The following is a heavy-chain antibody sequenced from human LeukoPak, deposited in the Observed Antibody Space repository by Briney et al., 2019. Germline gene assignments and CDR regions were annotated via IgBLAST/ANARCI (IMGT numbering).Heavy chain of an antibody. J-gene: IGHJ3*02. D-gene: IGHD4-11*01. Sequence: GGSLRLSCAASRFSFSTFPMGWVRQAPGKVLEWVSGISAGGETTFYADSVRGRLTISRDNSKNTLYLQMNSLSAEDTAVYYCAKSLLTTATGTGRAFDIWGQGTMVTVSS. CDR1: RFSFSTFP. V-gene: IGHV3-23*01. CDR2: ISAGGETT. CDR3: AKSLLTTATGTGRAFDI.